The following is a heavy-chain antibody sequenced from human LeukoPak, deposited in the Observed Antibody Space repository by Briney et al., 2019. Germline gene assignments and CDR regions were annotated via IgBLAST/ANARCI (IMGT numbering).Heavy chain of an antibody. CDR1: GYTFTSYY. V-gene: IGHV1-46*01. CDR2: INPSGGST. D-gene: IGHD1-26*01. J-gene: IGHJ6*02. CDR3: ARDRIVGASYYGMDV. Sequence: ASVKVSRKASGYTFTSYYMHWVRQAPGQGLEWMGIINPSGGSTSYAQKFQGRVTMTRDTSTSTVYMELSGLRSEDTAVYYCARDRIVGASYYGMDVWGQGTTVTVSS.